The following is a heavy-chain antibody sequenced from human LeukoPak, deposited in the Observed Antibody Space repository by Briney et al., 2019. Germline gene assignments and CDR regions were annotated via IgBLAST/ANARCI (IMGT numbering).Heavy chain of an antibody. J-gene: IGHJ2*01. V-gene: IGHV4-34*01. CDR2: INHSGST. CDR3: ARRRVVVVAATVPSLKGYWYFDL. Sequence: PSETLSLTCAVYGGSFSGYYWSWIRQPPGKGLEWIGEINHSGSTNYNPSLKSRVTISVDTSKNQFSLKLSSVTAADTAVYYCARRRVVVVAATVPSLKGYWYFDLWGRGTLVTVPS. D-gene: IGHD2-15*01. CDR1: GGSFSGYY.